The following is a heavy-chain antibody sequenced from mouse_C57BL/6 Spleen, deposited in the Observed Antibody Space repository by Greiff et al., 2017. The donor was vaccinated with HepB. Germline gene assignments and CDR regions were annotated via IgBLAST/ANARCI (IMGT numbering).Heavy chain of an antibody. V-gene: IGHV6-6*01. Sequence: EVKVEESGGGLVQPGGSMKLSCAASGFTFSDAWMDWVRQSPEKGLEWVAEIRNKANNHATYYAESVKGRFTISRDDSKSSVYLQMNSLRAEDTGIYYCTGYYSNLHLYYAMDYWGQGTSVTVSS. D-gene: IGHD2-5*01. CDR1: GFTFSDAW. CDR2: IRNKANNHAT. CDR3: TGYYSNLHLYYAMDY. J-gene: IGHJ4*01.